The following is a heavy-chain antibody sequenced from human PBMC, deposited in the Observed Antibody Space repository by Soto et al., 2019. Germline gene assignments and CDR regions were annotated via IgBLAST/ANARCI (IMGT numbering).Heavy chain of an antibody. CDR1: GYTFTSYY. D-gene: IGHD5-12*01. CDR2: MNPNSGNT. V-gene: IGHV1-8*01. Sequence: ASVNVSCKSSGYTFTSYYMNWVRQATGQGLEWMGWMNPNSGNTGYAQKFQGRVTMTRNTSISTAYMELSSLRSEDTAVYYCAILKRWLQLDDYWGQGTLVTVSS. CDR3: AILKRWLQLDDY. J-gene: IGHJ4*02.